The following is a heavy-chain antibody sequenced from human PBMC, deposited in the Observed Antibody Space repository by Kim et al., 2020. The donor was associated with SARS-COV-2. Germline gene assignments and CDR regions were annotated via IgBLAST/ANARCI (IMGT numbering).Heavy chain of an antibody. J-gene: IGHJ6*02. Sequence: ASVKVSCKASGYTFTSYAMNWVRQAPGQGLEWMGWINTNTGNPTYAQGFTGRFVFSLDTSVSTAYLQISSLKAEDTAVYYCARGEKTGYSSSWAYYYYGMDVWGQGTTVTVSS. CDR2: INTNTGNP. D-gene: IGHD6-13*01. CDR3: ARGEKTGYSSSWAYYYYGMDV. V-gene: IGHV7-4-1*02. CDR1: GYTFTSYA.